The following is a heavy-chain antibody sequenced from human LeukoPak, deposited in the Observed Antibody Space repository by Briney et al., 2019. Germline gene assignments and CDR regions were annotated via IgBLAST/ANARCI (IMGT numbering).Heavy chain of an antibody. CDR1: GFTFSSYA. Sequence: GGSLRLSCAASGFTFSSYAMSWVRQAPGKGLEWVSGISGSGGSTYYADSVKGRFTISRDNSKNTLYLQMNSLRAEDTAVYYCAKPRDCSGGSCYSLAIYYYYGMDVWGQGTTVTVSS. D-gene: IGHD2-15*01. CDR3: AKPRDCSGGSCYSLAIYYYYGMDV. V-gene: IGHV3-23*01. CDR2: ISGSGGST. J-gene: IGHJ6*02.